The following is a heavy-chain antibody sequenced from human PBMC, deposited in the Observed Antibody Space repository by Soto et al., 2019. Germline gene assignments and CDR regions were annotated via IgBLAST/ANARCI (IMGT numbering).Heavy chain of an antibody. J-gene: IGHJ3*02. V-gene: IGHV3-30*03. Sequence: LVESGGGVVQPGRSLRLSCEASGVSFRSYAMHWVRQVPGKGPEWVAVISHDGSSDYYADPVKGRFTISRDNLRNTLYLQMNSLRVEDTGVYHCATPPVGMTMKLVVFDIWGQGTKVSVSS. CDR1: GVSFRSYA. CDR3: ATPPVGMTMKLVVFDI. D-gene: IGHD3-22*01. CDR2: ISHDGSSD.